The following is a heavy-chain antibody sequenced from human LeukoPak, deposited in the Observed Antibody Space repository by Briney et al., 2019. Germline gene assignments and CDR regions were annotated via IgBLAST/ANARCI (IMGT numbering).Heavy chain of an antibody. CDR1: GFTFSSYA. Sequence: GGSLRLSCAASGFTFSSYAMHWVRQAPGKGLEWVAVISYDGSNKYYADSVKGRFTISRDNSKNTLYLQMNSLRAEDTAVYYCARDLSTLSSVPDYWGQGTLVTVSS. J-gene: IGHJ4*02. CDR3: ARDLSTLSSVPDY. CDR2: ISYDGSNK. D-gene: IGHD6-19*01. V-gene: IGHV3-30*04.